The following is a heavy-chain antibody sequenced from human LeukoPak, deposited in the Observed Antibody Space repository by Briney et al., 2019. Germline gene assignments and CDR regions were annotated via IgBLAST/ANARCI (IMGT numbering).Heavy chain of an antibody. Sequence: SETLSLTCAVYGGSFSGYYWSWIRQPPGKGLEWIGEINHSGSTNYNPSLKSRVTISVDTSKNQFSPKLSSVTAADTAVYYCARSLGLYSYGPDYWGQGTLVTVSS. CDR3: ARSLGLYSYGPDY. D-gene: IGHD5-18*01. J-gene: IGHJ4*02. CDR1: GGSFSGYY. V-gene: IGHV4-34*01. CDR2: INHSGST.